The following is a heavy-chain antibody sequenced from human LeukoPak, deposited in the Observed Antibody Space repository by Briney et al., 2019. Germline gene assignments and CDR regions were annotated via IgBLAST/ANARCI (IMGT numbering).Heavy chain of an antibody. CDR2: IRSISSGGTA. J-gene: IGHJ4*02. CDR1: GFTFGDYT. V-gene: IGHV3-49*03. D-gene: IGHD3-22*01. Sequence: GGSLRLSCTASGFTFGDYTISWFRQAPGKGLEWVCFIRSISSGGTAEYAASVRDRFVMSRDDSKSIAYLQMNSQRTEDIAVYYCTKDQGVHSSGFYTRPDYWGQGTLVTVSS. CDR3: TKDQGVHSSGFYTRPDY.